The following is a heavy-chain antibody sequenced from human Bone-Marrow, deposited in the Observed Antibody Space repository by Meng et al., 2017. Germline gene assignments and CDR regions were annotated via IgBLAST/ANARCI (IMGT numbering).Heavy chain of an antibody. CDR1: GFTFSSYW. J-gene: IGHJ2*01. CDR3: ARELNYWYFDL. CDR2: INSDGSST. V-gene: IGHV3-74*01. Sequence: GESLKISCAASGFTFSSYWMHWVRQAPGKGLVWVSRINSDGSSTSYADSVKGRFTISRDNAKNTLYLQMNSLRAEDTAVYYCARELNYWYFDLWGRGTLVTVSS.